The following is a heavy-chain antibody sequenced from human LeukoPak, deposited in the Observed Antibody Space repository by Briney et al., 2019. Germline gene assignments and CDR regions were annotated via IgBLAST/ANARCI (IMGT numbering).Heavy chain of an antibody. J-gene: IGHJ4*02. CDR3: ARAYYYDSSIIY. CDR2: INPNSGGT. D-gene: IGHD3-22*01. CDR1: GYTFTSYD. Sequence: ASVKVSCKASGYTFTSYDINWVRQAPGQGLEWMGRINPNSGGTNYAQKFQGRVTMTRDTSISTAYMELSRLRSDDTAVYYCARAYYYDSSIIYWGQGTLVTVSS. V-gene: IGHV1-2*06.